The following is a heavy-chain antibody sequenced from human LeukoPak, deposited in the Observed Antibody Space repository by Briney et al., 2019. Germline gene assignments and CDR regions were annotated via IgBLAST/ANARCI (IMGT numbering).Heavy chain of an antibody. J-gene: IGHJ3*02. D-gene: IGHD3-22*01. CDR2: IYYSGST. V-gene: IGHV4-39*07. CDR3: ARGPYSYDSSGAFDI. Sequence: SETLSLTCTVSGGSVSSSAYYWGWIRQPPEKGLEWIGNIYYSGSTYYNPSLKSRVTISIDTSKNQFSLKLSSVTAADTAVYFCARGPYSYDSSGAFDIWGQGTMVTVSS. CDR1: GGSVSSSAYY.